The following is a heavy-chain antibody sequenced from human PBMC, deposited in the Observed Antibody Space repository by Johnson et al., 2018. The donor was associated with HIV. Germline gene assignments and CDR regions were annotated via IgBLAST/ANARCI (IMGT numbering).Heavy chain of an antibody. CDR3: SRSIAASGRDAFDI. CDR1: GFTFNNAW. CDR2: IKSKTDGATT. Sequence: MLLVESGGGLVKPGGSLRLSCAASGFTFNNAWMGWVRQAPGKGLEWVGRIKSKTDGATTDYAAPLKGRFTISRDDSKNTLYLQMNNLKTEDTAVYYCSRSIAASGRDAFDIWGQGTMVTVSS. J-gene: IGHJ3*02. D-gene: IGHD6-13*01. V-gene: IGHV3-15*01.